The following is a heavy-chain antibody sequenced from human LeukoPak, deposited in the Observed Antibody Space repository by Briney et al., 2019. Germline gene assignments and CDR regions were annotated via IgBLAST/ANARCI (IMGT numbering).Heavy chain of an antibody. V-gene: IGHV3-23*01. CDR3: AKRGVVIRVILVGFHKEAYYFDS. CDR2: ISGSGGGT. CDR1: GITLSNYA. Sequence: GGSLRLSCAVSGITLSNYAMSWVRQAPGKGLEWVAGISGSGGGTHYADAVKGRFTISRDNPKNTLDLQMNNLRAGDTAVYFCAKRGVVIRVILVGFHKEAYYFDSWGQGALVTVSS. D-gene: IGHD3-22*01. J-gene: IGHJ4*02.